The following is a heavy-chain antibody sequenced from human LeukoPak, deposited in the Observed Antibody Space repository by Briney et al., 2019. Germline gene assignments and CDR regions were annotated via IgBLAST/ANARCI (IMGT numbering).Heavy chain of an antibody. CDR1: GYTFTGYY. CDR2: INPNSGGT. V-gene: IGHV1-2*04. D-gene: IGHD2-15*01. Sequence: ASVKVSCKASGYTFTGYYMHWVRQAPGQGLEWMGWINPNSGGTNYAQKFQGWVTMTRDTSISTAYMELSRLRSDDTAVYYCARSDELGYCSGGSCYTLAYWGQGTLVTVSS. J-gene: IGHJ4*02. CDR3: ARSDELGYCSGGSCYTLAY.